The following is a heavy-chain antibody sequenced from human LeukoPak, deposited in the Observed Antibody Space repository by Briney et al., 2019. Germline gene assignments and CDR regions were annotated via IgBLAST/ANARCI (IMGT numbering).Heavy chain of an antibody. V-gene: IGHV3-21*01. J-gene: IGHJ5*02. CDR1: GFTFSSYS. CDR3: ARENYDFWSGYYTAPGFDP. CDR2: ISSSSSYI. Sequence: PGGSLRLSCAASGFTFSSYSMNWVRQAPGKGLEWVSSISSSSSYIYYADSVKGRFTISRDNAKNSVYLQMNSLRAEDTAVYYCARENYDFWSGYYTAPGFDPWGQGTLVTVSS. D-gene: IGHD3-3*01.